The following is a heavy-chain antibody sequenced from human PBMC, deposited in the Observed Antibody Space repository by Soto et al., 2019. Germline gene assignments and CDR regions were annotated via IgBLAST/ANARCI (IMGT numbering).Heavy chain of an antibody. V-gene: IGHV4-61*01. J-gene: IGHJ5*02. Sequence: SETLSLTCTVSGDSVSSASFYWIWIRQAPGKGLEWIGFIYFSGSTNYNPSLKSRVTMTLDTTKNQCSLKLRSVTPADTAVYFCARVNSGRNWFDPWGQGTLVTVSS. CDR2: IYFSGST. CDR1: GDSVSSASFY. D-gene: IGHD6-19*01. CDR3: ARVNSGRNWFDP.